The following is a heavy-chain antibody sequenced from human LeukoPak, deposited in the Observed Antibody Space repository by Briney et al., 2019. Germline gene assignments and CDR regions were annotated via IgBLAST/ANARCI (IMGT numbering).Heavy chain of an antibody. V-gene: IGHV3-23*01. Sequence: PGGSLRLSCAASGLTLSSYAMSWVRQAPGKGLEGVSAISGSGGSTYYADSVKGRFTISRDNSKNTLYLQMNSLRAEDTAVYYCAKGVTGTTYWGQGTLVTVSS. CDR1: GLTLSSYA. CDR3: AKGVTGTTY. CDR2: ISGSGGST. D-gene: IGHD1-20*01. J-gene: IGHJ4*02.